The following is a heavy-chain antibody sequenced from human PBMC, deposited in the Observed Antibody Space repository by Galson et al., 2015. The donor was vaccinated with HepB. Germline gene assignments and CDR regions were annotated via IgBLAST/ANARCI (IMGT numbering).Heavy chain of an antibody. V-gene: IGHV1-18*01. CDR2: ISAYNGNT. CDR1: GYTFTSYG. J-gene: IGHJ3*02. CDR3: ARDRRGYYDSSGYYPLDAFDI. Sequence: SVKVSCKASGYTFTSYGISWVRQAPGQGLEWMGWISAYNGNTNYARKLQGRVTMTTDTSTSTAYMELRSLRSDDTAVYYCARDRRGYYDSSGYYPLDAFDIWGQGTMVTVSS. D-gene: IGHD3-22*01.